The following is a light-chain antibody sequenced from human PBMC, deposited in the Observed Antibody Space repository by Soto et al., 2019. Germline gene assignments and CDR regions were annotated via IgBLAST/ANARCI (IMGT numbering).Light chain of an antibody. CDR2: RAS. J-gene: IGKJ4*01. Sequence: DIQMTQSPYTLSASVGDRVTITCRASQNIDNWLAWYQQKPGKPPKLLIYRASSLETGVPSRFSGSGSGTELTLTISNLQPDDSATYYCQEYNSYFAGGTKVEIK. CDR3: QEYNSY. CDR1: QNIDNW. V-gene: IGKV1-5*03.